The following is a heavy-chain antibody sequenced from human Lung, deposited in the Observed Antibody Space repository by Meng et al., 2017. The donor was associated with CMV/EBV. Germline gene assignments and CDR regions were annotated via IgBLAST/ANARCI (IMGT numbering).Heavy chain of an antibody. CDR2: IIPFFGAA. CDR3: ASSYYYDSSGYVYFDY. Sequence: SGGTFSSYAISWVRQAPGQGLEWMGGIIPFFGAANYAQKFQGRVTITTDEFTTTAYIELSSLRSEDTAVYYCASSYYYDSSGYVYFDYWGQGTLVTVSS. V-gene: IGHV1-69*05. J-gene: IGHJ4*02. D-gene: IGHD3-22*01. CDR1: GGTFSSYA.